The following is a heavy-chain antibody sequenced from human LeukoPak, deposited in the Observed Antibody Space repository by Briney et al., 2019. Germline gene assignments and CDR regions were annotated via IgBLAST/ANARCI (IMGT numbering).Heavy chain of an antibody. D-gene: IGHD3-10*01. CDR2: INPSGGST. J-gene: IGHJ5*02. Sequence: ASVKVSCKASGYTFTSYYMHWVRQAPGQGLEWMGIINPSGGSTSYAQKFQGRVTMTRDTSTSTVYMELSSLRSEDTAVYYCARHGGPTYYYGSGSSFDPWGQGTLVTVSS. CDR3: ARHGGPTYYYGSGSSFDP. V-gene: IGHV1-46*01. CDR1: GYTFTSYY.